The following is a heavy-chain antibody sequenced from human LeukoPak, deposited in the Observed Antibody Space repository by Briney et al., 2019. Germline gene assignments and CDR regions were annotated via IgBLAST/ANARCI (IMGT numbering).Heavy chain of an antibody. V-gene: IGHV4-30-2*03. CDR2: INYSGTT. J-gene: IGHJ4*02. D-gene: IGHD2-2*01. Sequence: PSQTLSLTCAVSGGSISSGGYSWSWIRQPPEKGLEWIGSINYSGTTYYNPSLRSRVTISVDTSKNQFSLKLSSVTAADTAVYYCARVDIVIVPSANFDCWGQGTLVTVSS. CDR3: ARVDIVIVPSANFDC. CDR1: GGSISSGGYS.